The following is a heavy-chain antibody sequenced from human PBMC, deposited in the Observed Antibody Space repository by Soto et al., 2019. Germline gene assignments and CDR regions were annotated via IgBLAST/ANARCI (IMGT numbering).Heavy chain of an antibody. CDR1: GYTFTGYY. V-gene: IGHV1-69*13. D-gene: IGHD3-10*01. CDR3: ARSQSGVTRMYYYYGMDV. Sequence: ASVKVSCKASGYTFTGYYMHWVRQAPGQGLEWMGWINPIFGTANYAQKFQGRVTITADESTSTAYMELSSLRSEDTAVYYCARSQSGVTRMYYYYGMDVWGQGTTVTVSS. J-gene: IGHJ6*02. CDR2: INPIFGTA.